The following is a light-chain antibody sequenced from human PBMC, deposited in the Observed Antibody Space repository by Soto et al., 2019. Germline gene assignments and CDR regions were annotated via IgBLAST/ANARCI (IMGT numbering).Light chain of an antibody. CDR1: GSDVGGYY. J-gene: IGLJ2*01. CDR3: QAWDSSTGVV. CDR2: EVN. Sequence: QSALTQPPSASGSPGQSVTISCTGTGSDVGGYYVSWYQQHPGKAPQLMIYEVNKRPSGVPDRFSGSKSGNTASLTVSGLQAEDEADYYCQAWDSSTGVVFGGGTKLTVL. V-gene: IGLV2-8*01.